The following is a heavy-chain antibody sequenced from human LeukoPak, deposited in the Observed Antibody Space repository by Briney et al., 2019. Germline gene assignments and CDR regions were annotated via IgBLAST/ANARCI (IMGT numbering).Heavy chain of an antibody. D-gene: IGHD2-21*01. J-gene: IGHJ4*02. CDR3: TSVVLSDY. V-gene: IGHV3-15*07. Sequence: PGGSLRLSCAASGFTFSNAWMNWVRQAPGKGLEWVDRIKSKTDGGTTDYAAPVKGRFTISRDDSKNTLYLQMNSLKTEDTAVYYCTSVVLSDYWGQGTLVTVSS. CDR2: IKSKTDGGTT. CDR1: GFTFSNAW.